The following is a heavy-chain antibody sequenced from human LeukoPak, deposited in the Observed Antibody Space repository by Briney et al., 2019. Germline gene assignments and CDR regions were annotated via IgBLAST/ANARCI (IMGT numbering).Heavy chain of an antibody. CDR2: IYFSGNT. V-gene: IGHV4-39*02. Sequence: PSETLSLTCAVYGESFSGYYWGWIRQPPRKGLEWIGSIYFSGNTYYNPSLKSRVTISIDTSKNHFSLNLSSVTAADTAVYYCARDQQYQRPAGWFDPWGQGTLVTVSS. D-gene: IGHD2-2*01. CDR1: GESFSGYY. CDR3: ARDQQYQRPAGWFDP. J-gene: IGHJ5*02.